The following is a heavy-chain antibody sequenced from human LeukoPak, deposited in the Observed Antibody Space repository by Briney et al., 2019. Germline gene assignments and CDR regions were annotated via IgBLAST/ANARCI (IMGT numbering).Heavy chain of an antibody. J-gene: IGHJ5*02. Sequence: GASVKVSCKASGGTFSSYAISWVRQAPGQGLGWMGGIIPIFGTANYAQKFQGRVTMTRDTSTSTVYMELSSLRSEDTAVYFCARGAPVRFDFSSGLMALFDPWGQGTLVPVSS. CDR3: ARGAPVRFDFSSGLMALFDP. V-gene: IGHV1-69*05. CDR2: IIPIFGTA. CDR1: GGTFSSYA. D-gene: IGHD3-3*01.